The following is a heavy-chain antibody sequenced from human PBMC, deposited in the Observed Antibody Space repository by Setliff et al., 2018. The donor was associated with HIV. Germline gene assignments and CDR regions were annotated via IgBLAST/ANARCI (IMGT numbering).Heavy chain of an antibody. CDR3: ARGRAIFGMVKPYFDY. Sequence: GSLRLSCAASGFTFSAFYMSWIRQAPGKGLEWVSYISFGYDYTNYADSAKGRFTISRDNAKNSLYLQMNSLRVEDTAVYYCARGRAIFGMVKPYFDYWGQGTLVTVSS. V-gene: IGHV3-11*05. CDR2: ISFGYDYT. D-gene: IGHD3-3*01. CDR1: GFTFSAFY. J-gene: IGHJ4*02.